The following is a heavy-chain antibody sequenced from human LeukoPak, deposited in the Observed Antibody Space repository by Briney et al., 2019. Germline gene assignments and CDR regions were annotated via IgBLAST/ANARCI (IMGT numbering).Heavy chain of an antibody. CDR3: ARGCRAVVVPAAIGQGVNWFDP. CDR1: GGSCSGYY. D-gene: IGHD2-2*01. CDR2: INHSGST. V-gene: IGHV4-34*01. Sequence: PSETLSLTCAGYGGSCSGYYWSWIRQPPGKGLEGIGEINHSGSTNYNPSLKSGVIISVDTTNTQSSMKLSFVTPGDTAVYYCARGCRAVVVPAAIGQGVNWFDPWGQGTLVTVSS. J-gene: IGHJ5*02.